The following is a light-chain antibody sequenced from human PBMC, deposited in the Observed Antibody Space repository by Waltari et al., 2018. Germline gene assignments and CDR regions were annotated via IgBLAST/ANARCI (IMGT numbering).Light chain of an antibody. CDR1: SGYSSNV. V-gene: IGLV4-69*01. J-gene: IGLJ3*02. CDR3: QTGGHGTWV. Sequence: LVLTQSPSASASLGASVKLPCTLSSGYSSNVIAWLQQQPGKGPRYLMKVNSDGSHRKGDDIPDRCSASKSGTECQLTISSLQSEDEADYFCQTGGHGTWVFGGGTKLTVL. CDR2: VNSDGSH.